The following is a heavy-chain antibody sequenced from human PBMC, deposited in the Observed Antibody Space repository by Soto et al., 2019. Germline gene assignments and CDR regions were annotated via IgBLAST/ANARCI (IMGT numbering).Heavy chain of an antibody. CDR2: IDPSDSYI. CDR1: GYSFTKYR. J-gene: IGHJ6*02. V-gene: IGHV5-10-1*01. D-gene: IGHD3-16*01. CDR3: ARHYICRGGDCYYYGMDV. Sequence: GESLKISCKGSGYSFTKYRISWVRQMPGKGLEWMGRIDPSDSYINYSPSFQGHVTISADKSINTAYLQWSSLRASDTAIYYCARHYICRGGDCYYYGMDVWGQGTTVTVS.